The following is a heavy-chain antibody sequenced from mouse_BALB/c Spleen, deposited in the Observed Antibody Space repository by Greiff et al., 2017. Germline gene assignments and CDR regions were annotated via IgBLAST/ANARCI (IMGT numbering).Heavy chain of an antibody. CDR1: GFTFSSFG. Sequence: EVMLVESGGGLVQPGGSRKLSCAASGFTFSSFGMHWVRQAPEKGLEWVASISSGGSTYYPDSVKGRFTISRDNARNILYLQMSSLRSEDTAMYYCARSVSGYDAMDYWGQGTSVTVSS. CDR2: ISSGGST. CDR3: ARSVSGYDAMDY. D-gene: IGHD3-1*01. J-gene: IGHJ4*01. V-gene: IGHV5-6-5*01.